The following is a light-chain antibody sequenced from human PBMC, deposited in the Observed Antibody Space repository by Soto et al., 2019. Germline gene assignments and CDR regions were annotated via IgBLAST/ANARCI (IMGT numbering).Light chain of an antibody. J-gene: IGKJ5*01. CDR2: DTS. V-gene: IGKV3-15*01. Sequence: EVVMTQSPATLSVSPGERVTLFCRASQSVCSNLAWYQQVPGQAPRLLIYDTSTRATGIPARFSGSGSGTEFTLTISSLQSADSAVYYCQQYSNWPPFTFGQGTRLEIK. CDR3: QQYSNWPPFT. CDR1: QSVCSN.